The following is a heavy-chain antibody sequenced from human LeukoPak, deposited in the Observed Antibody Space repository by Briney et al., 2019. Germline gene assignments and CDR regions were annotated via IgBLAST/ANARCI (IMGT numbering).Heavy chain of an antibody. CDR1: GGSISSYY. CDR3: ARLTTSYYYYYMDV. V-gene: IGHV4-59*01. CDR2: IYYSGST. J-gene: IGHJ6*03. D-gene: IGHD4-17*01. Sequence: SETLSLTCTVSGGSISSYYWSWIRQPPGKGLEWIGYIYYSGSTNYNPSLKSRVTISVDTSKNQFSLKLSSVTAADTAVYYCARLTTSYYYYYMDVWGKGTTVTIS.